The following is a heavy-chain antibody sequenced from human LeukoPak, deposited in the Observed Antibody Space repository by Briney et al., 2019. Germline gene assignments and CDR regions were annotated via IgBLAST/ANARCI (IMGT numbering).Heavy chain of an antibody. CDR1: GFTFTSNW. CDR3: ARDQTKLETGPHFAS. CDR2: INVDGRTT. V-gene: IGHV3-74*01. J-gene: IGHJ4*02. Sequence: PGGSLRLSCAASGFTFTSNWMHWVRQAPGKGLVWVSRINVDGRTTTYAYSVKGRFTISRDNANNTLYLQMNSLRVEDTAVYYCARDQTKLETGPHFASWGQGTLVTVSS. D-gene: IGHD3-3*01.